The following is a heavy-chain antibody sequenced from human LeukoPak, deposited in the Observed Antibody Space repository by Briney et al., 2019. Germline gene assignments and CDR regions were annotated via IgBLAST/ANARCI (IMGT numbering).Heavy chain of an antibody. CDR1: GGSFSGYY. D-gene: IGHD2-2*02. V-gene: IGHV4-34*01. J-gene: IGHJ4*02. CDR3: ARGRPNFRYCSSTSCYTSPYFDY. CDR2: INHSGST. Sequence: SETLSLTCAVYGGSFSGYYWSWIRQPPGKGLEWIGEINHSGSTNYNPSLKSRVTISVDTSKNQFSLKLSSVTAADTAVYYCARGRPNFRYCSSTSCYTSPYFDYWGQGTLVTVSS.